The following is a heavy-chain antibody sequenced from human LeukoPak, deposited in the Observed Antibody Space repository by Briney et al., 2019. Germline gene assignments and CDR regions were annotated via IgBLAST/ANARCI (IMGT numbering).Heavy chain of an antibody. CDR3: ARGIWTATFVQYYLYY. V-gene: IGHV1-3*01. Sequence: RGSVKLSCKASGYTFTNYAIQWVRQAPGQRLEWMGCIDAGNGKTKYSQKFQGRFTITRDTSANTAYMELSSLRSEDTAVYYCARGIWTATFVQYYLYYWGQGTLVTVSS. D-gene: IGHD3-16*01. J-gene: IGHJ4*02. CDR2: IDAGNGKT. CDR1: GYTFTNYA.